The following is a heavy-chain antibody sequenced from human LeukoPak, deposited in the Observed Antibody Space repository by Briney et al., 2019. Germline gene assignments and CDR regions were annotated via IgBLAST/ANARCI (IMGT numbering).Heavy chain of an antibody. CDR3: ARAGLVPPLMGYYYYMDV. D-gene: IGHD3-9*01. V-gene: IGHV3-74*01. CDR2: INTDGSST. Sequence: GGSLRLSCAASGFTFSSYWMHWVRQAPGKGLVWVSRINTDGSSTSYADSVKGRFTISRDNAKNTLYLQMNSLRAEDTAVYYCARAGLVPPLMGYYYYMDVWGKGTTVTVSS. J-gene: IGHJ6*03. CDR1: GFTFSSYW.